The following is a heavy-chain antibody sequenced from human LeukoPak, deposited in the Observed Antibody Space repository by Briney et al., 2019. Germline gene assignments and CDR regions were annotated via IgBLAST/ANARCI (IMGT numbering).Heavy chain of an antibody. Sequence: PGGSLRLSCAASGFTVSSNYMSWVRQAPGKGLKWVSVIYSGGSTYYADSVKGRFTISRDNSKNTLFLQMNSLRAEDTAVYYCARRSSSGWFFFDYWGQGTLVTVSS. CDR3: ARRSSSGWFFFDY. CDR2: IYSGGST. CDR1: GFTVSSNY. D-gene: IGHD6-19*01. V-gene: IGHV3-53*01. J-gene: IGHJ4*02.